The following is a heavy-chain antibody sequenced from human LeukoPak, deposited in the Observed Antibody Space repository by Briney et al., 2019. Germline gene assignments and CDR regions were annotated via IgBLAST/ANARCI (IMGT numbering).Heavy chain of an antibody. V-gene: IGHV3-48*03. Sequence: GGSLRLSCAASGFTFSSYEMNWVRQAPGKGLEWVSYISSSGSTIYYADSVKGRFTISRDNAKNSLYLQMNSLRAEDTAVYYCARDLTITMIVVVHWGQGTLVTVSS. CDR3: ARDLTITMIVVVH. J-gene: IGHJ4*02. D-gene: IGHD3-22*01. CDR2: ISSSGSTI. CDR1: GFTFSSYE.